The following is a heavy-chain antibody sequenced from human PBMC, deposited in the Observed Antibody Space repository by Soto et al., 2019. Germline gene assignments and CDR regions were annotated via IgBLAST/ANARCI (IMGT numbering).Heavy chain of an antibody. J-gene: IGHJ3*02. CDR3: ASSRRYSSGWYFAFDI. CDR2: IYYSGST. CDR1: GGSISSYY. Sequence: QVQLQESGPGLVKPSETLSLTCTVSGGSISSYYWSWIRQPPGKGLEWIGYIYYSGSTNYNPSLKSRVTISVDTSKNQFSLKLSSVTAADTAVYYCASSRRYSSGWYFAFDIWGQGTMVTVSS. V-gene: IGHV4-59*08. D-gene: IGHD6-19*01.